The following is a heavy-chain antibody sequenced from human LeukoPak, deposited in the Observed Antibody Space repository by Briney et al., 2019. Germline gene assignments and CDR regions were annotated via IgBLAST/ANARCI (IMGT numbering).Heavy chain of an antibody. CDR2: ISSSGSTI. D-gene: IGHD4-23*01. CDR3: ARCGGGNPGGLAYYFDY. J-gene: IGHJ4*02. CDR1: GFTFSSYE. V-gene: IGHV3-48*03. Sequence: PGGSLRLSCAASGFTFSSYEMNWVRQAPGKGLEWVSYISSSGSTIYYADSVKGRFTISRDNAKNSLYLQMNSLRAEDTAVYYCARCGGGNPGGLAYYFDYWSQGTLVTVSS.